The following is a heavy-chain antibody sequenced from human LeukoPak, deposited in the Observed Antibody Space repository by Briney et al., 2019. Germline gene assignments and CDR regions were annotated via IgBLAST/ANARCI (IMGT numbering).Heavy chain of an antibody. J-gene: IGHJ4*02. Sequence: SETLSLTCTVSGGSISSYYWSWIWQPAGKGLEWIGRIYTSGSTNYNPSLKSRVTMSVDTSKNQFSLKLSSVTAADTAVYYCARAARYYYDSSGYYYYFDYWGQGTLVTVSS. CDR3: ARAARYYYDSSGYYYYFDY. D-gene: IGHD3-22*01. CDR1: GGSISSYY. V-gene: IGHV4-4*07. CDR2: IYTSGST.